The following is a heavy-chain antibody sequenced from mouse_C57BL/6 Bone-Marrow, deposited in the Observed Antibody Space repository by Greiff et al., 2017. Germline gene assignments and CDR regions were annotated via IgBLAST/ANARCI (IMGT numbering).Heavy chain of an antibody. Sequence: QVQLQQPGAELVRPGTSVKLSCKASGYTFTSYWMHWVKQRPGQGLEWIGVIDPSDSYTNYNQKFKGKATLAVDTSSSTAYMQLSSLTSDDSSVYYCARTYKSWFAYWGQGTLVTVSA. CDR1: GYTFTSYW. V-gene: IGHV1-59*01. CDR2: IDPSDSYT. J-gene: IGHJ3*01. D-gene: IGHD1-3*01. CDR3: ARTYKSWFAY.